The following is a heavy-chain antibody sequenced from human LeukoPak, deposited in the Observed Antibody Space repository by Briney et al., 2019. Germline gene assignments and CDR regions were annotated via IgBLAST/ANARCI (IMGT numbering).Heavy chain of an antibody. D-gene: IGHD1-26*01. CDR3: AREMGSGGSLDY. V-gene: IGHV1-46*01. Sequence: ASVKVSCKASGYTFTSYYMHWVRQAPGQGLEWMGIINPSGGSTSYAQKFQGRVTMTRDTSTSTVYMELSSLRSEDTAVYYCAREMGSGGSLDYWGQGTLVTASS. CDR1: GYTFTSYY. J-gene: IGHJ4*02. CDR2: INPSGGST.